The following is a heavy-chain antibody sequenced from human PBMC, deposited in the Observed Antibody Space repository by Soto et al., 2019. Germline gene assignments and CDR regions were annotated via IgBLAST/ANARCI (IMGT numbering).Heavy chain of an antibody. CDR2: IIPIFGTA. V-gene: IGHV1-69*01. Sequence: QVQLVQSGAEVKKPGSSVKVSCKASGGTFSSYAISWVRQAPGQGLEWMGGIIPIFGTANYAQKFQGRDTITADASTSTAYMERRSLRSEDTAVYYCARGIAAAGLYYYCGMDVWGQGTRVTVSS. D-gene: IGHD6-13*01. J-gene: IGHJ6*02. CDR3: ARGIAAAGLYYYCGMDV. CDR1: GGTFSSYA.